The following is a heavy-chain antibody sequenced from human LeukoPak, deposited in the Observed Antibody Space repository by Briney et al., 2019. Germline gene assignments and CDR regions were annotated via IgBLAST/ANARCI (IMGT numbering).Heavy chain of an antibody. CDR1: GFTVGSSY. J-gene: IGHJ4*02. Sequence: PGGSLRLSCAASGFTVGSSYMDWVRQAPGKGLEWVSAISGSGGSTYYADSVKGRFTISRDNSKNTLYLQMNSLRAEDTAVYYCAKDGFGSHYYDSSGYYPPFDYWGQGTLVTVSS. D-gene: IGHD3-22*01. CDR2: ISGSGGST. V-gene: IGHV3-23*01. CDR3: AKDGFGSHYYDSSGYYPPFDY.